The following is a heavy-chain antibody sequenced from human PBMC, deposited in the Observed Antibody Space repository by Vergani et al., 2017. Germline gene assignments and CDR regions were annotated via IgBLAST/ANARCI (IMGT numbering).Heavy chain of an antibody. CDR2: INHSGST. D-gene: IGHD3-10*01. CDR3: AIVVVRGVRYYYYFIDV. Sequence: QVQLQQWGAGLLKPSETLSLTCAVYGGSFSGYYWSWIRQPPGKGLEWIGEINHSGSTNYNPSLKSRVTISVDTSKNQFSLKLSSVTAADTAVYYCAIVVVRGVRYYYYFIDVWSKGTTVTVSS. V-gene: IGHV4-34*01. J-gene: IGHJ6*03. CDR1: GGSFSGYY.